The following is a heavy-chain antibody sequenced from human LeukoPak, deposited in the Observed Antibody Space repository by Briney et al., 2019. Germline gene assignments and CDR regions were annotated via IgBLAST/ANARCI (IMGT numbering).Heavy chain of an antibody. CDR1: GFTFSNAW. Sequence: GGSLRLSCAASGFTFSNAWMSWVRQAPGKGLEWVGRIKSKTDGGTTDYAAPVKGRFTISRDDSKNTLYLQMNSLKTEDTAVYYCTTGDYYGSGSRGWDAFDIWGQGTMVTVSS. J-gene: IGHJ3*02. V-gene: IGHV3-15*01. D-gene: IGHD3-10*01. CDR2: IKSKTDGGTT. CDR3: TTGDYYGSGSRGWDAFDI.